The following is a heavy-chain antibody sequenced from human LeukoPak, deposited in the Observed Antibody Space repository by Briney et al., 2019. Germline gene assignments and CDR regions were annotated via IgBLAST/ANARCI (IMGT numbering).Heavy chain of an antibody. V-gene: IGHV3-23*01. CDR2: ISGDGYTA. CDR1: GFTFSSSA. D-gene: IGHD6-19*01. CDR3: TTVSGIAVAGNGGY. J-gene: IGHJ4*02. Sequence: PGGSLRLSCAASGFTFSSSAMTWVRQAPGKGLECVASISGDGYTALYANSVKGRFSVSRDNSKNTLYLQMSSLRVEDTAVYYCTTVSGIAVAGNGGYWGQGTLVTVSS.